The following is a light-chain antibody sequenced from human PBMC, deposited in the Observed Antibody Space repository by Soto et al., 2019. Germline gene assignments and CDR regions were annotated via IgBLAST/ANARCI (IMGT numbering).Light chain of an antibody. CDR3: FSYAGSSIWV. CDR1: RSDIGSYNN. V-gene: IGLV2-23*02. CDR2: GVT. Sequence: QSALTQPASVSGSPGQSLTISCSGSRSDIGSYNNVAWYQQHPGKAPRVMIFGVTKRPSGISDRFFGSKSGSTASLTIYGLQGEDEADYFCFSYAGSSIWVFGGGTKLTVL. J-gene: IGLJ3*02.